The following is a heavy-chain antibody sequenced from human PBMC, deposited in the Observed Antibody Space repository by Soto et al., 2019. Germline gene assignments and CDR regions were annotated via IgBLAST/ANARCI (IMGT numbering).Heavy chain of an antibody. Sequence: QVQLQESGPGLVKPSQTLSLTCTVTGGSINSGSYYWSWIRQHPGKGLEWIGNINYSGSTYYNPSLNSRVIMSVDASQNQFFLKLTSVTAADTAVYYCARDRLMGQYFGSWGQGALVTVSS. CDR3: ARDRLMGQYFGS. CDR1: GGSINSGSYY. V-gene: IGHV4-31*03. D-gene: IGHD3-10*01. CDR2: INYSGST. J-gene: IGHJ4*02.